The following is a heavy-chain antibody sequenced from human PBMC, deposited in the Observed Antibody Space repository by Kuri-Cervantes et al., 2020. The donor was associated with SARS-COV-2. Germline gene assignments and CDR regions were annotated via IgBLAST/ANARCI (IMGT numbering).Heavy chain of an antibody. V-gene: IGHV1-24*01. D-gene: IGHD3-10*01. CDR1: GYSFTELS. Sequence: ASVKVSCKVSGYSFTELSIHWVRQAPGKGLEWMGGHDTEDDEIIYAQKFQGRVTMTEDTSTDTAYMELSSLRSDDTAVYYCATAPPFGYNWFDPWGQGTLVTVSS. J-gene: IGHJ5*02. CDR3: ATAPPFGYNWFDP. CDR2: HDTEDDEI.